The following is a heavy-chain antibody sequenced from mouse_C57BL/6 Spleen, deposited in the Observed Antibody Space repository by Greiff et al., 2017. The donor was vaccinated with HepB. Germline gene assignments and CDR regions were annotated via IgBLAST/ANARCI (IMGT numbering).Heavy chain of an antibody. Sequence: VQLQQSGAELVRPGASVKLSCKASGYTFTDYYINWVKQRPGQGLEWIARIYPGSGNTYYNEKFKGKATLTAEKSSSTAYMQRSSLTSEDAAVYFCAREDWDSANWYFDGWGTGTTVTVSS. CDR1: GYTFTDYY. V-gene: IGHV1-76*01. D-gene: IGHD3-3*01. CDR2: IYPGSGNT. CDR3: AREDWDSANWYFDG. J-gene: IGHJ1*03.